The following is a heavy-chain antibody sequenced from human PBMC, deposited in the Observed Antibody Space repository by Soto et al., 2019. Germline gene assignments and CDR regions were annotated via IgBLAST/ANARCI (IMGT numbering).Heavy chain of an antibody. CDR3: ARDMPYGAGSLAGCDY. Sequence: SETLSLTCTVSGDSMTGSYWSWIRQPPGKTLEWIGYIYHSGTTTYNPSLKSRVSISVDTSKNQFSLRLTSVIAADTAVYYCARDMPYGAGSLAGCDYWGQGILVTVAS. D-gene: IGHD1-26*01. CDR2: IYHSGTT. CDR1: GDSMTGSY. V-gene: IGHV4-59*01. J-gene: IGHJ4*02.